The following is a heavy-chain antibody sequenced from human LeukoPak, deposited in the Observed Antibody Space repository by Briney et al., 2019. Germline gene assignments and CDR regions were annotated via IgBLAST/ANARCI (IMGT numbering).Heavy chain of an antibody. CDR2: IYPGDSDT. D-gene: IGHD5-12*01. J-gene: IGHJ6*02. CDR1: GYSFTSYW. Sequence: GESLKISCKGSGYSFTSYWIGWVRQMPGKGLEWMGIIYPGDSDTRYSPSFQGQVTISADKSISTAYLQWSSLKASDTAMYYCARFGGLNVGKDIVATNYYYGMDVWGQGTTVTVSS. CDR3: ARFGGLNVGKDIVATNYYYGMDV. V-gene: IGHV5-51*01.